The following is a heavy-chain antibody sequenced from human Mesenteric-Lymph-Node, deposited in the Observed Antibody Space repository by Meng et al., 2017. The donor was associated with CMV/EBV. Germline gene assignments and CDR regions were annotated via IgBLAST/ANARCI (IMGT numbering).Heavy chain of an antibody. CDR1: FSLSTSGVG. Sequence: FSLSTSGVGVGWIRQPPGKALEWLALIYWNDDKRYSPSLKSRLTITKDTSKNQVVLTMTNMDPVDTAAYYCAHRGPSSSWYGWYFDLWGRGTLVTVSS. CDR3: AHRGPSSSWYGWYFDL. CDR2: IYWNDDK. V-gene: IGHV2-5*01. D-gene: IGHD6-13*01. J-gene: IGHJ2*01.